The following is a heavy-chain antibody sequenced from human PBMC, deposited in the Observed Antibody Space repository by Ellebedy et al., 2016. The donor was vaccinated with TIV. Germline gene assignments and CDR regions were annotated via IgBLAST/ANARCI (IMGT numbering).Heavy chain of an antibody. D-gene: IGHD4/OR15-4a*01. CDR1: GYTFTNYY. CDR2: ISAYNGNT. J-gene: IGHJ6*02. Sequence: ASVKVSCKASGYTFTNYYMHWVRQAPGQGLEWMGWISAYNGNTNYAQKLQGRVTMTTDTSTSTAYMELRSLRSDDTAVYYCARTIGSYGMDVWGQGTTVTVSS. CDR3: ARTIGSYGMDV. V-gene: IGHV1-18*04.